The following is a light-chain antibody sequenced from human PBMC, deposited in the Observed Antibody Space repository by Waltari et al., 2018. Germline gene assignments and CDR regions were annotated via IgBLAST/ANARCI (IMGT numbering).Light chain of an antibody. Sequence: QSVLTQPPSASGTPGQRVTISCSGSSSNSRTRTVNWYQPHPRTDPKLLIYNDDQRPSGVPDRFSGSTSGTSASLAISGLQSEDEADYYCAGWDDTVSGWVFGGGTKLTVL. V-gene: IGLV1-44*01. CDR3: AGWDDTVSGWV. CDR1: SSNSRTRT. CDR2: NDD. J-gene: IGLJ3*02.